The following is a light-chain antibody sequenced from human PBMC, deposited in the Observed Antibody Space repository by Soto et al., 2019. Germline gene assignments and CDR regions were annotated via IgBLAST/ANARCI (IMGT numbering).Light chain of an antibody. CDR3: SSYAGGNSYV. CDR1: SNDVGGYNY. J-gene: IGLJ1*01. CDR2: EVR. V-gene: IGLV2-8*01. Sequence: QSVLTQPPSAFGSVGQSVTISCTGTSNDVGGYNYVSWYLQYPGTAPKVLIYEVRKRPSGVPERFSGSKSGNSASLTVSGLQAEYEADYYCSSYAGGNSYVFGSGTKVTVL.